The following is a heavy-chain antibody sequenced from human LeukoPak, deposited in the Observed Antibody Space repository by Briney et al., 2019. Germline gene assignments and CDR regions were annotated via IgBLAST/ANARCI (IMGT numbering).Heavy chain of an antibody. CDR3: ARHLTLVPPFD. CDR2: IYYSGST. D-gene: IGHD3-10*01. Sequence: SETLSLTCTVSGGSISSYYWSWIRRPPGKGLEWIGYIYYSGSTNYNPSLKSRVTISVDTSKNQFSLKLSSVTAADTAVYYCARHLTLVPPFDWGQGTLVTVSS. J-gene: IGHJ4*02. CDR1: GGSISSYY. V-gene: IGHV4-59*08.